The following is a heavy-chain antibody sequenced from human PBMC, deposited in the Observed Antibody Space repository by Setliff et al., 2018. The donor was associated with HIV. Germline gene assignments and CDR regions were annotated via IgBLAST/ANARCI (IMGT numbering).Heavy chain of an antibody. J-gene: IGHJ3*02. V-gene: IGHV3-21*04. D-gene: IGHD2-15*01. CDR3: AREIVVVVATTDSFDI. Sequence: GGSLRLSCAASGFTFSSYSMNWVRQAPGKGLEWVSSISNGGSTYYADSVKGRFTISRDNAQNSLYLHMNSLRVEDTAVYYCAREIVVVVATTDSFDIWGQGTMVTVSS. CDR1: GFTFSSYS. CDR2: ISNGGST.